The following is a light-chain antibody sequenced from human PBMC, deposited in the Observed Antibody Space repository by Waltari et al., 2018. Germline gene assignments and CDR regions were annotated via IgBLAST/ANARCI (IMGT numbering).Light chain of an antibody. CDR1: QSVSSN. V-gene: IGKV3-15*01. Sequence: EIVMTQSPATLSVSPGERATLACRASQSVSSNLAWYQQKPGQAPRFRIYGASTRATGIPARFSGSGSGTEFTLTISSLQSEDFAVYYCQQYNNWPLTFGPGTKVDIK. CDR3: QQYNNWPLT. CDR2: GAS. J-gene: IGKJ3*01.